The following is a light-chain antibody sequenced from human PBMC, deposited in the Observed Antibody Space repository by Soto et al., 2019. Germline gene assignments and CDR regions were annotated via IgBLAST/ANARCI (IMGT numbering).Light chain of an antibody. CDR2: ATS. Sequence: EIVLTHSPGTLSLSPGYTATLSCRASQTVNSDYLAWFQQRPGQAPRLLIFATSRRATDIPDRFSGSGSGTDFTLTISSLEPEEFAVYYCQQRSNWPWTVGQGTKVDI. CDR1: QTVNSDY. V-gene: IGKV3D-20*02. J-gene: IGKJ1*01. CDR3: QQRSNWPWT.